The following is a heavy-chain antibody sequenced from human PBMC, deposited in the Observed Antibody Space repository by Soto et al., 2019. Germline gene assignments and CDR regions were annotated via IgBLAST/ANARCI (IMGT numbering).Heavy chain of an antibody. CDR2: TRNKANSYTT. V-gene: IGHV3-72*01. J-gene: IGHJ4*02. D-gene: IGHD6-19*01. Sequence: EVQLVESGGGLVQPGGSLRLSCAASGFTFSDHYMDWVRQAPGKGLEWVGRTRNKANSYTTEYAASVKGRFTISRDDSKNSLYLQMNSMKTEDTAVYYCASLSYSSGWYSSDSTTTPWGQGTLVTVSS. CDR3: ASLSYSSGWYSSDSTTTP. CDR1: GFTFSDHY.